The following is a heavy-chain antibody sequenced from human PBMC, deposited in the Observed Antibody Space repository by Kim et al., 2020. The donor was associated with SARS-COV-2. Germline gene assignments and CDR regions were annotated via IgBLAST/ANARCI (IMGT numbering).Heavy chain of an antibody. J-gene: IGHJ4*02. CDR1: GGTFSSYT. D-gene: IGHD5-18*01. V-gene: IGHV1-69*04. CDR3: AREGPYSYDDY. Sequence: SVMVSCKASGGTFSSYTISWVRQAPGQGLEWMGRIIPILGIANYAQKFQGRVTITADKSTSTAYMELSSLRSEDTAVYYCAREGPYSYDDYWGQGTLVTVSS. CDR2: IIPILGIA.